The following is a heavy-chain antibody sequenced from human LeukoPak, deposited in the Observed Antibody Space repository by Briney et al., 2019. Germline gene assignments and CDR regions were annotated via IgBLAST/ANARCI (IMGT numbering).Heavy chain of an antibody. Sequence: SETLSLTCTVSGGSISSYYWSWIWQPPGKGLEWIGYIYYSGSTNYNPSLKSRVTISVDTSKNQFSLKLSSVTAADTAVYYCARGLYYYDSSGYYDYWGQGTLVTVSS. CDR3: ARGLYYYDSSGYYDY. CDR1: GGSISSYY. V-gene: IGHV4-59*01. D-gene: IGHD3-22*01. CDR2: IYYSGST. J-gene: IGHJ4*02.